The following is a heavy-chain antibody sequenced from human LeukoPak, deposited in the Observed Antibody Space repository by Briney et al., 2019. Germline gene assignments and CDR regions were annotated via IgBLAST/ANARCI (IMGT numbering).Heavy chain of an antibody. J-gene: IGHJ4*02. CDR2: ISSSGSTI. D-gene: IGHD1-26*01. Sequence: GGSLRLSCAASGFTFSDYYMSWIRQAPGKGLEWVSYISSSGSTIYYADSVKGRFTISRENAKNSLYLQMNSLRAEDTAVYYCARAHARYSGSRYYFDYWGQGTLVTVSS. V-gene: IGHV3-11*01. CDR3: ARAHARYSGSRYYFDY. CDR1: GFTFSDYY.